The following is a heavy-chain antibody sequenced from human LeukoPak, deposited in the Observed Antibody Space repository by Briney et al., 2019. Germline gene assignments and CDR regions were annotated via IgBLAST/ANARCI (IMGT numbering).Heavy chain of an antibody. Sequence: SQTLSLTCAISGESVSSNNAAWTWIRQSPSRGLEWLGRTYYRSKWFNDYAVSVKSRITINPDTSKNQFFLQLNSVTPEDTAVYYCAREYLGGYLIYWGQGTLVAVSS. CDR1: GESVSSNNAA. CDR2: TYYRSKWFN. CDR3: AREYLGGYLIY. V-gene: IGHV6-1*01. J-gene: IGHJ4*02. D-gene: IGHD3-16*02.